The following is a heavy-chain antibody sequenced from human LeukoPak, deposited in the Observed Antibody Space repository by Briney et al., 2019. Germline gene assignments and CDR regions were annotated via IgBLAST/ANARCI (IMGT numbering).Heavy chain of an antibody. V-gene: IGHV1-2*02. CDR2: INPNSGGT. CDR1: GYTFTGYY. J-gene: IGHJ6*03. Sequence: ASVKVSCKASGYTFTGYYMHWVRQAPGQGLEWMGWINPNSGGTNYAQKFQGRVTMTRDTSISTAYMELSRLRSDDTAVYYCARGYCSSTSCYSAYYYYMDVWGKGTTVTVSS. CDR3: ARGYCSSTSCYSAYYYYMDV. D-gene: IGHD2-2*01.